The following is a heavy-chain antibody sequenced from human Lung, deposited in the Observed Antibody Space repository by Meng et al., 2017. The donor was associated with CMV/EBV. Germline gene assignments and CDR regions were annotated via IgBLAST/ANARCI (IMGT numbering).Heavy chain of an antibody. CDR1: GYTFSTYT. Sequence: VQYASELKTPGASVKVSCKASGYTFSTYTITSVRQAHGRGLEWMGWISTNTGTPTYTQGFTGRFVFSLDTSVSTAYLQISSLKAEDTAVYYGARGGNFDPWGQGTLVTVSS. V-gene: IGHV7-4-1*02. CDR2: ISTNTGTP. D-gene: IGHD2/OR15-2a*01. CDR3: ARGGNFDP. J-gene: IGHJ5*02.